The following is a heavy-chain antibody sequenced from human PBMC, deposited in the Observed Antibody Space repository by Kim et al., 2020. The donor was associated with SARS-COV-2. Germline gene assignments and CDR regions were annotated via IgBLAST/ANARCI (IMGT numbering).Heavy chain of an antibody. CDR2: INNSGTT. Sequence: SETLSLTCSVSGDSVTNSNYYWSWIRQPPGEGLEGIGYINNSGTTNYNPSLNRRDTISLDTSKNHCSLKLTSLTAADTAMDYCARMEDLSLGDSWGRGT. CDR3: ARMEDLSLGDS. CDR1: GDSVTNSNYY. V-gene: IGHV4-61*03. J-gene: IGHJ5*01. D-gene: IGHD2-15*01.